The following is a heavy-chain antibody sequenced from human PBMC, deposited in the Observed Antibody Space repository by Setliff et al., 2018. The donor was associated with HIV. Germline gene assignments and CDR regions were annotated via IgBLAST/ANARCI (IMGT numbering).Heavy chain of an antibody. CDR2: INHIGST. CDR3: ARQDSTDWYRKPFDS. Sequence: PSETLSLTCAVYGGSFSGYYWSWIRQPPGKGLEWIGEINHIGSTKYNPSLESRLTISVDTSKNQFSLKLNSATAADTAVYYCARQDSTDWYRKPFDSWGQGNLGTVSS. CDR1: GGSFSGYY. J-gene: IGHJ4*02. D-gene: IGHD3-22*01. V-gene: IGHV4-34*01.